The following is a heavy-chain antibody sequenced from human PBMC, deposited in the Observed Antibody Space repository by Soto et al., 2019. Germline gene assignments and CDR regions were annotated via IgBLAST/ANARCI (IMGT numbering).Heavy chain of an antibody. Sequence: QVQLVQSGAEVKKPGSSVKVSCKASGDTFSTYSITWMRQAPGRGLEWVGGIIPRSAKSNYAQKFEGSVTITADESTSTAYMELSSLRSEDTAVYYCAREGLVLVPTTVNSDYYYYAMDVWGQGTTVTVSS. CDR1: GDTFSTYS. J-gene: IGHJ6*02. CDR2: IIPRSAKS. D-gene: IGHD2-2*01. V-gene: IGHV1-69*12. CDR3: AREGLVLVPTTVNSDYYYYAMDV.